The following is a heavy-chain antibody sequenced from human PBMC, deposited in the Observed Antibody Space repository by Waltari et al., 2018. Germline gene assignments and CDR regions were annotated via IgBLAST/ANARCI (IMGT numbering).Heavy chain of an antibody. CDR2: VYHSGGS. Sequence: QVQLQESGPGLVKPSETLSLTCTVSDYSIASGYFWGWIRQPPGGGLEWIGSVYHSGGSYYKSSLRSRVTMSVDTSKNQFSLYLSSVTAADTAVYYCARDPSDILTGSGYYFDFWGQGALVTVSS. D-gene: IGHD3-9*01. J-gene: IGHJ4*02. V-gene: IGHV4-38-2*02. CDR3: ARDPSDILTGSGYYFDF. CDR1: DYSIASGYF.